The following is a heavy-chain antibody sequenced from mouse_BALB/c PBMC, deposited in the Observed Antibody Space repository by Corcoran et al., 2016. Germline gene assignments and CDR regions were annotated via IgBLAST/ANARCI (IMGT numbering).Heavy chain of an antibody. CDR1: GFNIKDIY. D-gene: IGHD2-2*01. CDR3: AREDGDDDYAMDY. CDR2: IDPANGKT. Sequence: EVQLQQSGAELVKPGASVKLSCTASGFNIKDIYMHWVKQRPEQGLEWIGRIDPANGKTKHDPKFQGKATITVDTSSNTAYLQLSSLTSEDTAVYYCAREDGDDDYAMDYWGQGTSVTVSS. J-gene: IGHJ4*01. V-gene: IGHV14-3*02.